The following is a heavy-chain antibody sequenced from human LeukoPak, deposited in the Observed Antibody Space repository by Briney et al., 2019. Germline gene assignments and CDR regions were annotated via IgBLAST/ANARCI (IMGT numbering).Heavy chain of an antibody. CDR1: GYTFTAYY. CDR2: INPKSGGT. J-gene: IGHJ4*02. CDR3: ARSRVRGSGSYILDF. D-gene: IGHD3-10*01. V-gene: IGHV1-2*02. Sequence: ASVKVSCKASGYTFTAYYMHWVRQAPGHGLEWMGWINPKSGGTSYAQKFRGRVTMTRDTSISTAYMELSRLRSDDTAVYYCARSRVRGSGSYILDFWGQGTLVTVSS.